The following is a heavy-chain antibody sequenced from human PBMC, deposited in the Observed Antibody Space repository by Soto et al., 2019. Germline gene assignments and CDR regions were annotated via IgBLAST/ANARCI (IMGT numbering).Heavy chain of an antibody. J-gene: IGHJ4*02. CDR3: ARHSPQVGAVPTRFWFDNDSLSEYYFDY. V-gene: IGHV4-39*01. CDR2: IYYSGST. D-gene: IGHD3-16*01. Sequence: SETLSLTCTVSGGSIISSSYYWVWIRQPPGKGLEWIGSIYYSGSTYYNPSLKSRVTISVDTSKNQFSLKLSSVTAADTAVYYCARHSPQVGAVPTRFWFDNDSLSEYYFDYWGQGTLVTVSS. CDR1: GGSIISSSYY.